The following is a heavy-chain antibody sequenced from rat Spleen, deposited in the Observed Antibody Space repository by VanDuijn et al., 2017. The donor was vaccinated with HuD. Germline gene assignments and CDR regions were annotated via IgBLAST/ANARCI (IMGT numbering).Heavy chain of an antibody. D-gene: IGHD1-11*01. J-gene: IGHJ2*01. CDR2: INYDGSRT. CDR1: GFTFSDYY. V-gene: IGHV5-7*01. CDR3: ARRTYGDY. Sequence: EVQLVESGGGLVQPGRSMKLSCAASGFTFSDYYMAWVRQAPTKGLEWVATINYDGSRTDYRDSVKGRFTISRDNAKSTLYLQMDSLRSEDTATYYCARRTYGDYWGQGVMVTVSS.